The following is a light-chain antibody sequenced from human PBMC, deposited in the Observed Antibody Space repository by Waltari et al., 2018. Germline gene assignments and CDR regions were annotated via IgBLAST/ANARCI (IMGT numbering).Light chain of an antibody. CDR1: SRDFGNYDW. J-gene: IGLJ1*01. Sequence: QSALTQPASVSGSPGQSTTISCTGTSRDFGNYDWVSWYQQHPGKAPKVVIFDVSYRPSGVSNRFSGSKSGNTASLTISGLQAEDEADYYCTSYTSSHSLVFGTGTKVTVL. CDR3: TSYTSSHSLV. V-gene: IGLV2-14*03. CDR2: DVS.